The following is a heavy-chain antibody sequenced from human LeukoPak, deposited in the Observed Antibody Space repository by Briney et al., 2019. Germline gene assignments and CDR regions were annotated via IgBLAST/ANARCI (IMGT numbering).Heavy chain of an antibody. CDR2: INHSGST. CDR1: GGSFSGYY. Sequence: SSETLSLTCAVYGGSFSGYYWSWIRQPPGKGLEWIGEINHSGSTNYNPSLKSRVTISVDTSKNQFSLKLSSVTAADTAVYYCARGLDAAMVNFDYWGQGTLVTVSS. V-gene: IGHV4-34*01. D-gene: IGHD5-18*01. CDR3: ARGLDAAMVNFDY. J-gene: IGHJ4*02.